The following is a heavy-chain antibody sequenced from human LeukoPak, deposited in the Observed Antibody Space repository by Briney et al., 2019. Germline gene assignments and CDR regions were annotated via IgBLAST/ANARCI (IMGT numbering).Heavy chain of an antibody. J-gene: IGHJ4*02. CDR2: IYYSGST. CDR3: ASFILTGYYLDY. CDR1: GGSISSYY. Sequence: SETLSLTCTVSGGSISSYYWSWIRQPPGKGLEWIGYIYYSGSTNYNPSLKSRVTISVDTSKNQFSLKLSSVTAADTAVYYCASFILTGYYLDYWGQGTLVTVSS. V-gene: IGHV4-59*01. D-gene: IGHD3-9*01.